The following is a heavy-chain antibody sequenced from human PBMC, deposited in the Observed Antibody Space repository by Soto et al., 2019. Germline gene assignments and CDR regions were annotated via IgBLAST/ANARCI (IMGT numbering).Heavy chain of an antibody. D-gene: IGHD6-6*01. CDR3: ARSPPPYHLVHFRYYYGMDV. CDR2: IYDSGNT. CDR1: GDSITTYKW. J-gene: IGHJ6*02. Sequence: SETLSLTCGVSGDSITTYKWWTWVRQTPGKGLEWIGEIYDSGNTRYNPSLKSRVTISKDTSKNELSLKLNSVTVADTAVYYCARSPPPYHLVHFRYYYGMDVWGQGTTVTVSS. V-gene: IGHV4-4*02.